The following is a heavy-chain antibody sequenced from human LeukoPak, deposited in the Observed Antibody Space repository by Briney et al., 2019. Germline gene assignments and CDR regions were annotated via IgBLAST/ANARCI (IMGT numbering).Heavy chain of an antibody. D-gene: IGHD4-23*01. CDR2: ISAYNGNT. J-gene: IGHJ3*02. Sequence: ASVKVSCKASGYTFTSYGISWVRHAPGQGLEWMGWISAYNGNTNYAQKLQGRVTMTTDTSTSTAYKELRSLRSEDTAVYYCARPNYDYGGNQEAFDIWGQGTMVTVCS. CDR3: ARPNYDYGGNQEAFDI. CDR1: GYTFTSYG. V-gene: IGHV1-18*01.